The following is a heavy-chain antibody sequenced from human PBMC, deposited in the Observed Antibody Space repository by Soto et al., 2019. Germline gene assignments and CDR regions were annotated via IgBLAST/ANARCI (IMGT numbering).Heavy chain of an antibody. CDR3: ARYRSPYYYDSSGYYYLRYAFDI. D-gene: IGHD3-22*01. V-gene: IGHV3-30*04. Sequence: GGSLRLSCAASGFTFSSYAMHWVRQAPGKGLEWVAVISYDGSNKYYADSVKGRFTISRDNSKNTLYLQMNSLRAEDTAVYYCARYRSPYYYDSSGYYYLRYAFDIWGQGTMVTVSS. CDR2: ISYDGSNK. J-gene: IGHJ3*02. CDR1: GFTFSSYA.